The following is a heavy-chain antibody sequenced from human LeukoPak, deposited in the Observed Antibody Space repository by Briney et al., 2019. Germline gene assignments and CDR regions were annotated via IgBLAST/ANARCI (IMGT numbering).Heavy chain of an antibody. Sequence: PSETLSLTCAVYGGSFSGYYWSWIRQPPGKGLEWIGEINHSGSTNYNPSLKSRVTIPVDTSKNQFSLKLSSVTAADTAVYYCAKGVPYYYDTSGYYGYWGQGTLVTVSS. J-gene: IGHJ4*02. V-gene: IGHV4-34*01. CDR1: GGSFSGYY. CDR2: INHSGST. D-gene: IGHD3-22*01. CDR3: AKGVPYYYDTSGYYGY.